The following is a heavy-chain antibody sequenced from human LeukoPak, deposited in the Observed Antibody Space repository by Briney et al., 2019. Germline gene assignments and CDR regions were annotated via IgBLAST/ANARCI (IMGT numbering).Heavy chain of an antibody. CDR3: ARDNEAVAGDY. V-gene: IGHV3-48*03. D-gene: IGHD6-19*01. CDR1: GFTFSSYE. CDR2: ISSSGSTI. Sequence: GGSLRLSCAASGFTFSSYEMNWVRQAPGKGLEWVSYISSSGSTIYYADSVKGRFTISRDNAKNTLYLQMNSLRAEDTAVYYCARDNEAVAGDYWGQGTLVTVSS. J-gene: IGHJ4*02.